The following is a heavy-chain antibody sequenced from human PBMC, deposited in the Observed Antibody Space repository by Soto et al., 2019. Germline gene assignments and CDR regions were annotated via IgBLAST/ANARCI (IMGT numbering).Heavy chain of an antibody. V-gene: IGHV4-31*02. Sequence: PGKGQECIGYIYYSGSTYYNPSLESRVPISVDTSKNQFSLKLSSVTAADTAVYYCASNFFFSSRRRHTSLAPGLAFLLNRSSDL. CDR2: IYYSGST. CDR3: ASNFFFSSRRRHTSLAPGLAFLLNRSSDL. D-gene: IGHD3-3*01. J-gene: IGHJ2*01.